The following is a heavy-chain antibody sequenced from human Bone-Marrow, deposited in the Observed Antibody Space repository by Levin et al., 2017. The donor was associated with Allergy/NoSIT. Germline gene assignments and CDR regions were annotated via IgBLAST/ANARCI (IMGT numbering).Heavy chain of an antibody. J-gene: IGHJ5*02. D-gene: IGHD6-19*01. CDR2: INPNSGGT. Sequence: GESLKISCKASGYTFTGYYMHWVRQAPGQGLEWMGWINPNSGGTNYAQKFQGRVTMTRDTSISTAYMELSRLRSDDTAVYYCARAMGSSSGHGVYWFDPWGQGTLVTVSS. CDR1: GYTFTGYY. V-gene: IGHV1-2*02. CDR3: ARAMGSSSGHGVYWFDP.